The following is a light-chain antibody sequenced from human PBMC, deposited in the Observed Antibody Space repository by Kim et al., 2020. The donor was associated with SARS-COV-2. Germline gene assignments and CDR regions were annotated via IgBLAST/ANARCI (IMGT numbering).Light chain of an antibody. CDR2: ANN. J-gene: IGLJ3*02. CDR3: QSYDSSLTGWV. V-gene: IGLV1-40*03. Sequence: QRVTISCTGTSANIGARYDVHWYQQLPGTAPKLLIYANNNRPSGVPDRFSGSKSGASASLAIAGLQAEDEADYYCQSYDSSLTGWVFGGGTQLTVL. CDR1: SANIGARYD.